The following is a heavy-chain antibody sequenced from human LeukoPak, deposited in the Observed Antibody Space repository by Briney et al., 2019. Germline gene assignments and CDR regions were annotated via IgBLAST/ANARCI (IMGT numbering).Heavy chain of an antibody. CDR1: GYTFTSYY. V-gene: IGHV1-46*03. CDR2: INPSGGST. J-gene: IGHJ4*02. Sequence: GASVKVSCKASGYTFTSYYMHWVRQAPGQGPEWMGIINPSGGSTSYAQKFQGRVTMTRDTSTSTVYMELSSLRSEDTAVYYCARAAPGVAFDYWGQGTLVTVSS. CDR3: ARAAPGVAFDY. D-gene: IGHD2-15*01.